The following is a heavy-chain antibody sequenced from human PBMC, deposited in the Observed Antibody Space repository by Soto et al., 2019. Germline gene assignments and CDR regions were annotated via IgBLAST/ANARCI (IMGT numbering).Heavy chain of an antibody. CDR2: ISWNSGSI. V-gene: IGHV3-9*01. Sequence: RLSCAASGFTFDDYAMHWVRQAPGKGLEWVSGISWNSGSIGYADSVKGRFTISRDNAKNSLYLQMNSLRAEDTALYYCAKDLGEGVGATSDFDIWGQGTMVTVSS. CDR1: GFTFDDYA. CDR3: AKDLGEGVGATSDFDI. D-gene: IGHD1-26*01. J-gene: IGHJ3*02.